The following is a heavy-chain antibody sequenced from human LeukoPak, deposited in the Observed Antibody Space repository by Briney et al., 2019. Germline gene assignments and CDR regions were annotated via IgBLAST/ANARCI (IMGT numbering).Heavy chain of an antibody. Sequence: GGSLRLSCAASGFTVSSNYMAWVRQAPGKGLEWVSAIYSGGSTYYTDSVKGRFSVSRDISKNTVYLQMDSLRVEDAAVYFCARGSGWYDYWGQGTLVTVSS. CDR1: GFTVSSNY. D-gene: IGHD6-19*01. V-gene: IGHV3-53*01. J-gene: IGHJ4*02. CDR3: ARGSGWYDY. CDR2: IYSGGST.